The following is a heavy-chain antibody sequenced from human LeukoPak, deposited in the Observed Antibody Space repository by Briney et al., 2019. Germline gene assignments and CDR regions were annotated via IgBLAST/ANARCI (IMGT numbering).Heavy chain of an antibody. CDR2: IDPDDSYT. CDR1: GYSFTNYW. Sequence: GESLKISCQGSGYSFTNYWISWVRQMSGKGLEWMGRIDPDDSYTKDRPSFQGHVTISVDNSISTAYMQWSSLKASDTAMYYCARHAGDGGAFDIWGQGTMVTVSS. V-gene: IGHV5-10-1*01. D-gene: IGHD3-10*01. CDR3: ARHAGDGGAFDI. J-gene: IGHJ3*02.